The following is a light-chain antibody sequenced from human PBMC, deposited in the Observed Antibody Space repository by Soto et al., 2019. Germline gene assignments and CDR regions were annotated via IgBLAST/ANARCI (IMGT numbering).Light chain of an antibody. CDR1: SSNIGAGYD. CDR3: QSYDTSLSGSVV. Sequence: QSVLTQPPSVFGAPGQRVTISCTGSSSNIGAGYDVHWYQQLPGTAAKLLIYGNSNRPSGAPDRFSGSKSGTSASLAITGLQAEDEEDYYCQSYDTSLSGSVVFGGGTKLTVL. V-gene: IGLV1-40*01. J-gene: IGLJ2*01. CDR2: GNS.